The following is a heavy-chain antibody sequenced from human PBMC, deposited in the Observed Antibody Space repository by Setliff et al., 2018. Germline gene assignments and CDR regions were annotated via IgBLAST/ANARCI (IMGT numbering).Heavy chain of an antibody. V-gene: IGHV4-39*07. J-gene: IGHJ1*01. Sequence: KPSETLSLTCTVSGGSISSNNYYWGWIRQPPGKGLEWIGNIYYSGGTYYSPSLKSRVTISVDTSENQFSLKLSSVTAADTAVYYCARGGYSDGGHYLFFQYWGQGTLVTVSS. CDR2: IYYSGGT. D-gene: IGHD3-22*01. CDR1: GGSISSNNYY. CDR3: ARGGYSDGGHYLFFQY.